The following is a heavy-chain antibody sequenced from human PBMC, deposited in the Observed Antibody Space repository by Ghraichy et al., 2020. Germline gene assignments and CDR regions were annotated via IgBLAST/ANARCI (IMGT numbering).Heavy chain of an antibody. CDR2: ISSSSSYI. V-gene: IGHV3-21*01. J-gene: IGHJ6*02. CDR1: GFTFSSYS. CDR3: ARVREYCSGGSCHGMDV. Sequence: GGSLRLSCAASGFTFSSYSMNWVRQAPGKGLEWVSSISSSSSYIYYADSVKGRFTIPRDNAKNSLYLQMNSLRAEDTAVYYCARVREYCSGGSCHGMDVWGQGTTVTVSS. D-gene: IGHD2-15*01.